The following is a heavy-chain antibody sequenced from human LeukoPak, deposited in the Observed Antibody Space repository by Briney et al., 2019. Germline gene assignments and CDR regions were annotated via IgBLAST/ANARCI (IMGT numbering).Heavy chain of an antibody. CDR2: IKVDGSET. CDR1: GFSFSNYW. J-gene: IGHJ3*02. D-gene: IGHD1-1*01. CDR3: ARDLTNWNDATFDI. Sequence: PGGSLRLSCAASGFSFSNYWMSWVRQAPGKGLEWVANIKVDGSETYYVDSVKGRFTISRDNSKNSLYLRMNYLRAEDTAVYYCARDLTNWNDATFDIWGQGTMVTVAS. V-gene: IGHV3-7*01.